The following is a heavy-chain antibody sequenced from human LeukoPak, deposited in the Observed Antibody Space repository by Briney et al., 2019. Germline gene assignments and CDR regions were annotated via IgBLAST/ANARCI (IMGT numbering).Heavy chain of an antibody. J-gene: IGHJ4*02. CDR3: TPGVAVPGATEDY. Sequence: GGSLRLSCAASRITFSNAWMSWVRQAPGKGLEWVGRIKSKTDGGTIDYAAPVKGRFTISRDDSKNTLYLQMNSLKTEDTALYYCTPGVAVPGATEDYWGQGTLVTVSS. CDR2: IKSKTDGGTI. V-gene: IGHV3-15*01. CDR1: RITFSNAW. D-gene: IGHD6-19*01.